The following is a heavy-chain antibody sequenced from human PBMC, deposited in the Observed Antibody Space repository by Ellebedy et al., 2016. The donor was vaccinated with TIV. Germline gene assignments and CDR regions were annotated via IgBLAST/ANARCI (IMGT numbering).Heavy chain of an antibody. Sequence: PSETLSLTCTVHGGSINSHYWNWIRQPAGKGLEWIGRRFTSGNTKYNPSLRSRVTISLDTSTNQFSLKLTSVTAADTAVYFCAGESQTTGYNWFDPWGQGLLVTVSS. CDR2: RFTSGNT. CDR1: GGSINSHY. J-gene: IGHJ5*02. D-gene: IGHD4-17*01. V-gene: IGHV4-4*07. CDR3: AGESQTTGYNWFDP.